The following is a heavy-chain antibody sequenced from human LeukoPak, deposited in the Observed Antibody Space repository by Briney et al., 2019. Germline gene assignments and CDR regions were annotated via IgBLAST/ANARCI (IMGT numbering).Heavy chain of an antibody. CDR2: IKQDGSEK. V-gene: IGHV3-7*01. J-gene: IGHJ6*03. D-gene: IGHD6-13*01. CDR1: GFTFSSYW. CDR3: AREGIAAADYYYYYMDV. Sequence: GGTLTLSCAASGFTFSSYWMSCVRKAPGKGAECVANIKQDGSEKYYVDSLKGRFTISIDNAKNSLYLQMNSLRAEDTAVYYCAREGIAAADYYYYYMDVWGKGTTVTVSS.